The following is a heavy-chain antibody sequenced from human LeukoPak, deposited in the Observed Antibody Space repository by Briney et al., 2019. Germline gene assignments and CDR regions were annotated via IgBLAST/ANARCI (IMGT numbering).Heavy chain of an antibody. CDR2: IIPLFNTP. CDR1: GGTFSSYI. CDR3: ARVDRYYFYMDV. V-gene: IGHV1-69*05. Sequence: SVKVSCKASGGTFSSYIITWVRQAPGQGLEWMGGIIPLFNTPNYAQKFQGRVTITTDDSTHTCYVELRSLRSEDTAVYYCARVDRYYFYMDVWGKGTTVTVSS. J-gene: IGHJ6*03.